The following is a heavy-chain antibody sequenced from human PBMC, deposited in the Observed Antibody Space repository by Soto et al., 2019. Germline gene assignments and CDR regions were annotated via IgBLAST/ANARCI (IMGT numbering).Heavy chain of an antibody. V-gene: IGHV4-30-4*01. CDR3: ANYSSDTGLQFDF. J-gene: IGHJ4*01. CDR1: CASNSSGDYY. Sequence: SETLSLTRTVSCASNSSGDYYYSWIRQSPGKGLEWIGYVSSLGISYYNPSLKSRMKISGDTSKNQFFLKLTSVTAADTAVYLCANYSSDTGLQFDFWGNGTLVTVS. CDR2: VSSLGIS. D-gene: IGHD3-22*01.